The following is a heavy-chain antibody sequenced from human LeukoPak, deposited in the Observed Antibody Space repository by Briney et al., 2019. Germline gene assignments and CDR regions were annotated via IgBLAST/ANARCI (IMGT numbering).Heavy chain of an antibody. Sequence: SVKVSCKASGGTFSSYTISWVRQAPGQGLKWMGRIIPILGIANYAQKFQGRVTITTDESTSTAYMELSSLRSEDTAVYYCARDRLGSYGYSFDYWGQGTLVTVSS. CDR1: GGTFSSYT. V-gene: IGHV1-69*16. CDR2: IIPILGIA. D-gene: IGHD5-18*01. CDR3: ARDRLGSYGYSFDY. J-gene: IGHJ4*02.